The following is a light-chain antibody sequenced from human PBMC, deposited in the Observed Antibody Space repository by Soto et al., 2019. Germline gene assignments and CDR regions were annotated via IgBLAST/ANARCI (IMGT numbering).Light chain of an antibody. CDR1: SSNVGGYNY. V-gene: IGLV2-14*01. Sequence: QSALTQPASVSGAPGQSITTSCTGTSSNVGGYNYVSWYQQHQGKAPKLMIYEVSNRPSGVSNRFSGSKSGNTASLTISGLQAEDEADYYCSSYTSSSTLVVFGGGTQLTVL. J-gene: IGLJ2*01. CDR3: SSYTSSSTLVV. CDR2: EVS.